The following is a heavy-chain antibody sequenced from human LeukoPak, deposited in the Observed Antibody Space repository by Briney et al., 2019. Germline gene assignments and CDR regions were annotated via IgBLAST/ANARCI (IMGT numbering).Heavy chain of an antibody. J-gene: IGHJ4*02. V-gene: IGHV3-23*01. Sequence: GGSLRLSCAASGFTFSSYAMSWVRQAPGKGLEWVSAISGSGGSTYYADSVKGRFTISRDNSKNTLYLQMNSLRAEDTAVYYRAKDLNSYGSHYFDYWGQGTLVTVSS. D-gene: IGHD5-18*01. CDR2: ISGSGGST. CDR3: AKDLNSYGSHYFDY. CDR1: GFTFSSYA.